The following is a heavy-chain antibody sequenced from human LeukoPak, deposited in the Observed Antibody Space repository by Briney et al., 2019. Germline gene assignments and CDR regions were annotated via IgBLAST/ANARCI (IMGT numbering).Heavy chain of an antibody. CDR2: IYHSGST. V-gene: IGHV4-30-2*01. CDR1: GGSISSGGYY. CDR3: ASYYDFWSGYYTEDDYYYMDV. Sequence: SETLFLTCTVSGGSISSGGYYWSWIRQPPGKGLEWIGYIYHSGSTYYNPSLKSRVTISVDRSKNQFSLKLSSVTAADTAVYYCASYYDFWSGYYTEDDYYYMDVWGKGTTVTVSS. J-gene: IGHJ6*03. D-gene: IGHD3-3*01.